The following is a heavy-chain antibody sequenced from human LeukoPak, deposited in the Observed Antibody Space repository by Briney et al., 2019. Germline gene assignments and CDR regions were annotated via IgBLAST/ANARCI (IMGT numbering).Heavy chain of an antibody. CDR1: GGTFSSYA. Sequence: SVKVSCKASGGTFSSYAITWVRQAPGQGFEWMGRIIPIFGTAKYAQKFQGRVTITTDESTSTAYMELSTLRSDDTAVYYCARERPPGDSSNWFLEGYFDIWGQGTLVTVSS. D-gene: IGHD6-13*01. CDR2: IIPIFGTA. CDR3: ARERPPGDSSNWFLEGYFDI. V-gene: IGHV1-69*05. J-gene: IGHJ4*02.